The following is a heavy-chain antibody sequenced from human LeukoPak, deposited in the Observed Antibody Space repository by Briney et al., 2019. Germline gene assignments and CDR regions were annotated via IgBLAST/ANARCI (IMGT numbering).Heavy chain of an antibody. CDR2: IRTDGLET. D-gene: IGHD3-3*01. CDR3: AKDRIYDFWSGYNGARYYYYMDV. Sequence: GGSLRLSCAASGLTFNNYWMHWVRQAPGQGLVWVSRIRTDGLETSYADSVKGRFTVSRDNAKNTLYLQMNSLRAEDTAVYYCAKDRIYDFWSGYNGARYYYYMDVWGKGTTVTVSS. CDR1: GLTFNNYW. J-gene: IGHJ6*03. V-gene: IGHV3-74*01.